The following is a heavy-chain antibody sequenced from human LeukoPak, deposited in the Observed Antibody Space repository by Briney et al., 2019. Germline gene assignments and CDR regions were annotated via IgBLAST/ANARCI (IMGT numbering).Heavy chain of an antibody. Sequence: GGSLRLSCAASGFTFSSYGMHWVRQAPGKGLEWVAVISYDGSNKYYADSVKGRFTISRDNSKNMLYLQMNSLRAEDTAVYYCAKGYGGGSVDYWGQGTLVTVSS. CDR1: GFTFSSYG. V-gene: IGHV3-30*18. J-gene: IGHJ4*02. D-gene: IGHD2-15*01. CDR2: ISYDGSNK. CDR3: AKGYGGGSVDY.